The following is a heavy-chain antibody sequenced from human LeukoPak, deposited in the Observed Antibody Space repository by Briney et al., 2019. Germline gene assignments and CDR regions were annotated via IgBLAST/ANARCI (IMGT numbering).Heavy chain of an antibody. J-gene: IGHJ4*02. Sequence: GGSLRLSCAASGFTFSSYAMHWVRQAPGKGLEWVANIKQDGSEKYYVDSVKGRFTISRDNAKNSLYLQMSSLRAEDTAVYYCARVGSSSWPYYFDYWGQGTLVTVSS. CDR3: ARVGSSSWPYYFDY. CDR1: GFTFSSYA. V-gene: IGHV3-7*01. CDR2: IKQDGSEK. D-gene: IGHD6-13*01.